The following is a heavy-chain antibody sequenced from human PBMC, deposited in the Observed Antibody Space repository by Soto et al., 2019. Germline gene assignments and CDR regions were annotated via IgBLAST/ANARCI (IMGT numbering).Heavy chain of an antibody. V-gene: IGHV1-3*01. J-gene: IGHJ4*02. D-gene: IGHD6-19*01. CDR2: INAGNGNT. Sequence: GASVKVSCKASGYTFTSYAMHWVRQAPGQRLEWMGWINAGNGNTKYSQKFQGRVTITRDTSASTAYMELSSLRSEDTAVYYCARDRLQWLATIFDYWGQGTLVTVSS. CDR1: GYTFTSYA. CDR3: ARDRLQWLATIFDY.